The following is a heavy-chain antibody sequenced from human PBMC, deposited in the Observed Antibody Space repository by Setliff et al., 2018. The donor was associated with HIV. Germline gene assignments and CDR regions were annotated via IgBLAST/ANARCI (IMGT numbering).Heavy chain of an antibody. CDR2: IIPLFGTS. J-gene: IGHJ4*02. CDR3: ATVFHYDSESFSLDY. Sequence: SVKVSCKASGGTFNNYAISWVRQAPGQGLEWVGGIIPLFGTSNYALKFQGRVTITANESTNTAHMELSSLRAVDTAMYYCATVFHYDSESFSLDYWGQGMLVTVSS. V-gene: IGHV1-69*13. CDR1: GGTFNNYA. D-gene: IGHD3-10*01.